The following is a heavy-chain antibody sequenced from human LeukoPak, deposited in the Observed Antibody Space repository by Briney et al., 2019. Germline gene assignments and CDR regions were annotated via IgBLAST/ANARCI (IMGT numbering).Heavy chain of an antibody. D-gene: IGHD3-3*01. CDR2: IYYSGHT. V-gene: IGHV4-39*01. J-gene: IGHJ6*03. CDR3: ARHRRDHDFWSGSNPTHYYYYMDV. CDR1: GGSISSSSYY. Sequence: PETLYLTCTVSGGSISSSSYYWGWIRQPPGNGLEWIGTIYYSGHTYYNPSLKSRVTIFVDTSQNQFSLKLSSVTAADTAVYYCARHRRDHDFWSGSNPTHYYYYMDVWGKGTTVTVSS.